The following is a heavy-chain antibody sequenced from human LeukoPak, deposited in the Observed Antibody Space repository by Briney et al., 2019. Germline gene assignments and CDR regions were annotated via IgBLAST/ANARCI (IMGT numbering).Heavy chain of an antibody. V-gene: IGHV3-23*01. D-gene: IGHD2-2*01. J-gene: IGHJ4*02. CDR3: AKDSYGTRYFDY. Sequence: GGSLRLSCAASGFTFSSHALSWVRQAPGKGLEWVSSPSGSGYNTYYADSVKGRFTISRDNSKNTVYLQMNSLRAEDTAVYYCAKDSYGTRYFDYWGQGTLVTVSS. CDR2: PSGSGYNT. CDR1: GFTFSSHA.